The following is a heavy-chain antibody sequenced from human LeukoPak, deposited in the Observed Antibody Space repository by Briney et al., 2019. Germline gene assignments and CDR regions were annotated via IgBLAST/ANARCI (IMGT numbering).Heavy chain of an antibody. D-gene: IGHD3-22*01. CDR3: AGSLKFITMIPHY. V-gene: IGHV1-8*03. CDR1: GYTFTSYG. J-gene: IGHJ4*02. Sequence: ASVKVSCKASGYTFTSYGISWVRQAPGQGLEWMGWMNPNSGNTGYAQKFQGRVTITADESTSTAYMELSSLRSEDTAVFYCAGSLKFITMIPHYWGQGTLVTVSS. CDR2: MNPNSGNT.